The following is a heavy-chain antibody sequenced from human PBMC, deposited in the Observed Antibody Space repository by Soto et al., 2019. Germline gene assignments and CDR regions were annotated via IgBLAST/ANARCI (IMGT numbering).Heavy chain of an antibody. V-gene: IGHV4-59*01. J-gene: IGHJ4*02. D-gene: IGHD3-16*01. CDR1: GVSISIYY. CDR2: IYYSGCT. Sequence: PSETLSLTCTVSGVSISIYYWSWIRQPPGKGLEWIGYIYYSGCTNYNPSLKSRVTISVDTSKNQFSLKLSSVTAADTAVYYCARSRGGYFDYWGQGTLVTVSS. CDR3: ARSRGGYFDY.